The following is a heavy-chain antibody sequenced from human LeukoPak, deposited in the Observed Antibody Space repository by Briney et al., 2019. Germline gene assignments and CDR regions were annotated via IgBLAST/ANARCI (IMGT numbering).Heavy chain of an antibody. D-gene: IGHD2-15*01. J-gene: IGHJ4*02. CDR3: ARRSGHGYFFDY. V-gene: IGHV5-51*01. CDR1: GYSFTNYW. CDR2: IYPGDSVT. Sequence: GESLKISCKASGYSFTNYWIAWVRQMPGKGLEWMGIIYPGDSVTRYSPSLQGQVTISADKSITTAYMQWSSLRASDTAMYYCARRSGHGYFFDYWGQGALVTVSS.